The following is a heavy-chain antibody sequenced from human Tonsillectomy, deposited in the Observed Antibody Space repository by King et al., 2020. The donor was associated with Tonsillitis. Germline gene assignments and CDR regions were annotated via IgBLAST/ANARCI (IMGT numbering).Heavy chain of an antibody. Sequence: VQLVESGGGVVQPGRSLRLSCAASGFTFSSYAMHWVRQAPGKGLEWVAVISYDGSNKYYADSVKGRFTISRDNYKNTLYLQMNSLRAEDTAVYYCARDFGRALRYYYYGMDVWGQGTTVTVSS. J-gene: IGHJ6*02. D-gene: IGHD3-10*01. V-gene: IGHV3-30-3*01. CDR2: ISYDGSNK. CDR1: GFTFSSYA. CDR3: ARDFGRALRYYYYGMDV.